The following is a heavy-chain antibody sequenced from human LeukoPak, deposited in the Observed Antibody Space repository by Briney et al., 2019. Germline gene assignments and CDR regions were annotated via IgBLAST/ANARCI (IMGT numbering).Heavy chain of an antibody. V-gene: IGHV3-23*01. CDR3: AKGPTGSYFDY. Sequence: GGSLRLSCAASGFTFSSYAMSWVRQAPGKGLEWVSAISGSGGSTYYADSVKGRFTISRDNSKNTLYLQMNRLRAEDTAVYYWAKGPTGSYFDYWGQGTLVTVSS. CDR2: ISGSGGST. J-gene: IGHJ4*02. D-gene: IGHD3-9*01. CDR1: GFTFSSYA.